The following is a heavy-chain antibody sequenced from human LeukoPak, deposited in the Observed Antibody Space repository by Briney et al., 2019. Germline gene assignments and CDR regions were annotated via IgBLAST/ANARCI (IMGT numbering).Heavy chain of an antibody. V-gene: IGHV4-34*01. J-gene: IGHJ5*02. CDR3: ARDHIGGGYLNWFDP. D-gene: IGHD1-26*01. Sequence: SETLSLTCAVYGGSFSGYYWSWIRQPPGKGLEWIGEINHSGSTNYNPSLKSRVTISVDTSKNQFSLKLSSVTAADTAVYYCARDHIGGGYLNWFDPWGQGTLVTVSS. CDR1: GGSFSGYY. CDR2: INHSGST.